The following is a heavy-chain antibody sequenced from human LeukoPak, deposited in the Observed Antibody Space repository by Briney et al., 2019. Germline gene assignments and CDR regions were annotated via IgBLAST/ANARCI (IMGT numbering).Heavy chain of an antibody. CDR3: VRLRRNSDTSGFYYYYDF. CDR2: ISARSNYI. V-gene: IGHV3-21*01. D-gene: IGHD3-22*01. Sequence: GGSLRLSCLASGYTFSSYSINWVRQAPGKGPEWVSSISARSNYIYYADSVRGRFRISRDDARDSLFLEMNSLRAEDTAVYYCVRLRRNSDTSGFYYYYDFWGQGTLVTVSS. J-gene: IGHJ4*02. CDR1: GYTFSSYS.